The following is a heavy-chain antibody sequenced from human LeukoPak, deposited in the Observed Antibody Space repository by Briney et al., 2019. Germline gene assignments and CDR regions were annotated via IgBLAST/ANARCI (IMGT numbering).Heavy chain of an antibody. Sequence: SETLSLTCAVYGGSFSGYYWSWIRQPPGKGLEWIGAINHSGSTNYNPSLKSRVTISVDTSKNQFSLKLSSVTAADTAVYYCARCSVSGTGFDYWGQGTLVTVSS. J-gene: IGHJ4*02. CDR1: GGSFSGYY. CDR3: ARCSVSGTGFDY. CDR2: INHSGST. V-gene: IGHV4-34*01. D-gene: IGHD1-1*01.